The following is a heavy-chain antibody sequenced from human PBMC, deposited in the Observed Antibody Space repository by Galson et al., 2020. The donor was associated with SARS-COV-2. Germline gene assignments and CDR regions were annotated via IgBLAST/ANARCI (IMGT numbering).Heavy chain of an antibody. Sequence: ASVKVSCKASGYTFTSYDINWVRQATGQGLEWMGWMNPNSGNTGYAQKFQGRVTMTRNTSISTAYMELSSLRSEDTAVYYCARGHRGVKVMIVVVPYYYYYGMDVWGQGTTVTVSS. CDR3: ARGHRGVKVMIVVVPYYYYYGMDV. D-gene: IGHD3-22*01. V-gene: IGHV1-8*01. CDR1: GYTFTSYD. CDR2: MNPNSGNT. J-gene: IGHJ6*02.